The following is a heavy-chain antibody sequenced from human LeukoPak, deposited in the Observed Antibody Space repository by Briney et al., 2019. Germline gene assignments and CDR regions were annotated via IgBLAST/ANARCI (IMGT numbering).Heavy chain of an antibody. V-gene: IGHV1-18*01. J-gene: IGHJ6*03. Sequence: ASVKVSCKASGYTFTSYGITWVRQAPGQGLEWMGWINAYNGNTNYAQKLQGRVTMTSDKSQSTAYRELRSLRSDDTAVYYCARRGLSDFYYSYMDVWGKGTTVTVSS. CDR2: INAYNGNT. D-gene: IGHD3-16*01. CDR1: GYTFTSYG. CDR3: ARRGLSDFYYSYMDV.